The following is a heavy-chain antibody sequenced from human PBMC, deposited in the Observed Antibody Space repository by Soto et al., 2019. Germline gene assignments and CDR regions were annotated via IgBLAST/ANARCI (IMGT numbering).Heavy chain of an antibody. V-gene: IGHV4-30-2*01. CDR2: IYHSGST. CDR3: AREVSLAYCGGDCYSGWFDP. J-gene: IGHJ5*02. CDR1: GGSISSGGYS. D-gene: IGHD2-21*02. Sequence: SETLSLTCAVSGGSISSGGYSWSWIRQPPGKGLEWIGYIYHSGSTYYNPSLKSRVTISVDRSKNQFSLKLGSVTAADTAVYYCAREVSLAYCGGDCYSGWFDPWGQGTLVTVSS.